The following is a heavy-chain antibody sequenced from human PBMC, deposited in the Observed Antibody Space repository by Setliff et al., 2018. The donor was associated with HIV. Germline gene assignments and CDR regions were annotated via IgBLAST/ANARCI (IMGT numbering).Heavy chain of an antibody. CDR1: GGSINSGSYY. Sequence: TLSLTCTVSGGSINSGSYYWSWIRQPAGKGLEWIGHIYTSGSTNYNPSLKSRVTISVDTSKNQFSLKLTSVTAADTAVYYCARAPYYDFWSGYFSLTNLHVFDIWGQGTRVTV. CDR2: IYTSGST. CDR3: ARAPYYDFWSGYFSLTNLHVFDI. V-gene: IGHV4-61*09. D-gene: IGHD3-3*01. J-gene: IGHJ3*02.